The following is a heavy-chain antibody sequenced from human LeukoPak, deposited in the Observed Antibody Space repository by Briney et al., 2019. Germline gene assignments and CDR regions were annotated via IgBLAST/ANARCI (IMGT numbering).Heavy chain of an antibody. J-gene: IGHJ5*02. CDR3: ARADCPSSTCYLRRSWFDP. V-gene: IGHV3-21*06. Sequence: GGSLRLSCAASGFSLASYDMNWVPQAPGKGLELFSSISFSSTYIYYRASVKGRFTISRDNAKNSLYLEMNNLRDEDTAVYYCARADCPSSTCYLRRSWFDPWGQGTLVTVSS. CDR2: ISFSSTYI. D-gene: IGHD2-2*01. CDR1: GFSLASYD.